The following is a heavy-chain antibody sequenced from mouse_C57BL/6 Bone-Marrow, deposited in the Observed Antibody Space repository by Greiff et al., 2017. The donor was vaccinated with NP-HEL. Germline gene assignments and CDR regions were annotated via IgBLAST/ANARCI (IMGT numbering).Heavy chain of an antibody. CDR2: IWSGGST. D-gene: IGHD4-1*01. V-gene: IGHV2-2*01. Sequence: VQVVESGPGLVQPSQSLSITCTVSGFSLTSYGVHWVRQSPGKGLEWLGVIWSGGSTDYNAAFISRLSISKDNSKSQVFFKMNSLQADDTAIYYCARRGTGTGDFDVWGTGTTVTVSS. CDR1: GFSLTSYG. J-gene: IGHJ1*03. CDR3: ARRGTGTGDFDV.